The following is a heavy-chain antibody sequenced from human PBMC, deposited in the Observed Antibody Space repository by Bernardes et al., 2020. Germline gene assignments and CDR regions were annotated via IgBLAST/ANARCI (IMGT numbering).Heavy chain of an antibody. J-gene: IGHJ4*02. D-gene: IGHD6-13*01. Sequence: GGSLRLSCAASGFTFSSYSMNWVRQAPGKGLEWVSSISSSSSYIYYADSVKGRFTISRDNAKNSLYLQMNSLRAEDTAVYYCARDQLAQPEYYFDYWGQGTLVTVSS. CDR2: ISSSSSYI. CDR1: GFTFSSYS. CDR3: ARDQLAQPEYYFDY. V-gene: IGHV3-21*01.